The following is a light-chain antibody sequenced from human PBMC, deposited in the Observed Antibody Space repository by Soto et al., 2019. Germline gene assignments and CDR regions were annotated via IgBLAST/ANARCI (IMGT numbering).Light chain of an antibody. CDR1: QSITTH. J-gene: IGKJ4*01. CDR2: AAS. Sequence: PMTQSPSSLSASVGDRVTITCRASQSITTHLNWYQLKPGKAPKLLIYAASSLQSGVPSRFSGSGSGTDFTLTISSLQPEDFATYYCQQGSSDVLSFGGGTEVENK. V-gene: IGKV1-39*01. CDR3: QQGSSDVLS.